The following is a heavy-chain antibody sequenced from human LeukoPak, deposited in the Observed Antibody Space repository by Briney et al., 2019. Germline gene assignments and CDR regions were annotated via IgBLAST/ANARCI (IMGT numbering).Heavy chain of an antibody. D-gene: IGHD3-3*01. J-gene: IGHJ3*02. CDR1: GFTFSSYW. Sequence: GGSLRLSCAVSGFTFSSYWMHWVRQAPGKGLEWVSSITSSSSYIYYADSLKGRFTISRDNAKNSLYLQMNSLRAEDTAVYYCARDRQTTIFGVVLDAFDIWGQGTMVTVSS. CDR2: ITSSSSYI. V-gene: IGHV3-21*01. CDR3: ARDRQTTIFGVVLDAFDI.